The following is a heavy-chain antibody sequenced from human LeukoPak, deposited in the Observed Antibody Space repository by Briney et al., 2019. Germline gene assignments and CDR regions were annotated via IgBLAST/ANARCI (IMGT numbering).Heavy chain of an antibody. D-gene: IGHD3-22*01. CDR3: ARDEARYSSGYYPNWFDS. J-gene: IGHJ5*01. V-gene: IGHV1-18*01. CDR2: ISGYNGYT. Sequence: ASVKVSCKAAVYTFTSYGISWVRQAPGQGLEWMGWISGYNGYTHYANNHQGRVTMTTDTSTSTACMDLRSLRSDDTAVYYCARDEARYSSGYYPNWFDSGGQGTLVTVSS. CDR1: VYTFTSYG.